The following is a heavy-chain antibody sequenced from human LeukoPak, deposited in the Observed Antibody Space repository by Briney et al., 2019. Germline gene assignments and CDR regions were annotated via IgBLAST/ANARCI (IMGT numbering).Heavy chain of an antibody. J-gene: IGHJ6*03. Sequence: GGSLRLSCAVSGFNVSSNYMSWVRQAPGKGLEWVSVIYSGGSTYYADSVKGRFTISRDNSKNTLYLQMNSLRAEDTAVYYCASGSGSYRTPYYYMDVWGTGTTVTVSS. CDR2: IYSGGST. CDR1: GFNVSSNY. D-gene: IGHD3-10*01. CDR3: ASGSGSYRTPYYYMDV. V-gene: IGHV3-53*01.